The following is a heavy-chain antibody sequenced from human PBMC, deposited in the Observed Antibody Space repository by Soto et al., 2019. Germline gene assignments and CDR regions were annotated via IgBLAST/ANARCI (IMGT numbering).Heavy chain of an antibody. V-gene: IGHV3-23*01. CDR1: GFSFRTYA. J-gene: IGHJ1*01. D-gene: IGHD6-13*01. Sequence: PGGSLRLSCAASGFSFRTYAMSWVRQAPGKGLEWVSGISGSGGTTYYADSVKGRFTISRDNSKNTLYLQVNSLRAEDTAVYYCAKDQAAAGTISRYFKHWGQGTLVTVSS. CDR3: AKDQAAAGTISRYFKH. CDR2: ISGSGGTT.